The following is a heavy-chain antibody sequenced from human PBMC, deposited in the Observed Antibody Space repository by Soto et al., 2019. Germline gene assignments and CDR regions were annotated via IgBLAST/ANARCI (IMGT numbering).Heavy chain of an antibody. V-gene: IGHV4-39*01. J-gene: IGHJ4*02. CDR1: GVSISSSNYH. D-gene: IGHD3-16*01. CDR2: IYYTGST. Sequence: PSETLSLTCTVSGVSISSSNYHWGWIRQPPGKGLEWIGSIYYTGSTHYNPSLKSRVTVSADTSKNQFSLRLSSVIAADTAVYYRALQEFHSQRWGTYLGCWGQGTLVIVCS. CDR3: ALQEFHSQRWGTYLGC.